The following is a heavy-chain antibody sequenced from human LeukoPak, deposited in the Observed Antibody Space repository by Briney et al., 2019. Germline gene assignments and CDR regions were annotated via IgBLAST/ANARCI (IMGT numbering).Heavy chain of an antibody. V-gene: IGHV4-39*01. CDR1: GGSISSSSYY. D-gene: IGHD6-13*01. CDR3: ARPYIAAAGIFDY. J-gene: IGHJ4*02. Sequence: SQTLSLTCTVSGGSISSSSYYWGWIRQPPGKGLEWIGSIYYSGSTYYNPSLKSRVTISVDTSKNQFSLKLSSVTAADTAVYYCARPYIAAAGIFDYWGQGTLVTVSS. CDR2: IYYSGST.